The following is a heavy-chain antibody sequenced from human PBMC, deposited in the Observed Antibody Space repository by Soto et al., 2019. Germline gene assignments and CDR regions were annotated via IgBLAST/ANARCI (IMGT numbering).Heavy chain of an antibody. CDR2: IYPGDSDT. V-gene: IGHV5-51*01. J-gene: IGHJ5*02. Sequence: GESLKISCKGSGYSFTSYWIGWVRQMPGKGLEWMGIIYPGDSDTRYSPSFQGQVTISADKSISTAYLQWSSLKASDTAMYYFARQTQWLVQNWFDPWSQGTLVTVSS. D-gene: IGHD6-19*01. CDR1: GYSFTSYW. CDR3: ARQTQWLVQNWFDP.